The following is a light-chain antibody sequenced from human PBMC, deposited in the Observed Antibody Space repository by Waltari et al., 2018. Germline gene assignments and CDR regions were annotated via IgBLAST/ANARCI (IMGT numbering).Light chain of an antibody. J-gene: IGLJ1*01. CDR2: DVS. Sequence: QSALTQPRSVSGSPGQSVTISCSGTSRDVGGYHYVSWYQQHPGKAPKLMIYDVSKRPSGVPDRFSGSKSGNTASLTISGLQAEDEADYYCCSYAGSYILNVFGTGTKVTVL. CDR1: SRDVGGYHY. V-gene: IGLV2-11*01. CDR3: CSYAGSYILNV.